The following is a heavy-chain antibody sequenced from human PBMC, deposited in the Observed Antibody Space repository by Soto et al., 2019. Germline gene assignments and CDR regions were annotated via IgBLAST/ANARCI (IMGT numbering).Heavy chain of an antibody. CDR1: DGSLSDDY. CDR2: IHPSGST. D-gene: IGHD3-3*01. CDR3: ARHGAGDFWSGYYFLATFDY. Sequence: SETLSLTCAVYDGSLSDDYYTWTRQSPGKGLEWIGEIHPSGSTYYNPSLKSRVTISVDTSKNQFSLKLSSVTAADKAVYYCARHGAGDFWSGYYFLATFDYWGQGTLVTVSS. J-gene: IGHJ4*02. V-gene: IGHV4-34*01.